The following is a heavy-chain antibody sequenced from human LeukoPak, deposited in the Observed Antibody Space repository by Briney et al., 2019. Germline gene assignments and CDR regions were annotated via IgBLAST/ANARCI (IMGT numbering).Heavy chain of an antibody. J-gene: IGHJ4*02. CDR2: ISGSGGST. CDR1: GFTFSSYA. V-gene: IGHV3-23*01. D-gene: IGHD5-12*01. CDR3: AKNYGYSGYDYLDY. Sequence: HPGGSLRLSCAASGFTFSSYAMSCVRQAPGKGLEWVSAISGSGGSTYYADSVKGRFTISRDNSKNTLYLQMNSLRAEDTAVYYCAKNYGYSGYDYLDYWGQGTLVTVSS.